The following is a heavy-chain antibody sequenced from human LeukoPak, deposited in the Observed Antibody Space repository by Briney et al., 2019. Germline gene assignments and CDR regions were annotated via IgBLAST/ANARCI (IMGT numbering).Heavy chain of an antibody. CDR2: ISSIGSTI. CDR1: GFTFSSYE. Sequence: PGGSLRLSCAASGFTFSSYEMNWVRQVPGEGLEWVSYISSIGSTIYYADSVKGRFTISRDNAKNSLYLQMNSLRAEDTAVYYCARKYYYDSSGYKRYYYYYYMDVWGKGTTVTVSS. V-gene: IGHV3-48*03. D-gene: IGHD3-22*01. J-gene: IGHJ6*03. CDR3: ARKYYYDSSGYKRYYYYYYMDV.